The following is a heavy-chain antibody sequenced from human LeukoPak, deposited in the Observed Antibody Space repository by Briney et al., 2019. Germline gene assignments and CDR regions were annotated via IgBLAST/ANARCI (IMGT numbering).Heavy chain of an antibody. CDR2: ISGSGGST. Sequence: GGSLRLSCAASGFTFSSYAMSWVRQAPGKGLEWVSAISGSGGSTYYADSVKGRFTISRDNSKNTLYLQMNSLRAEDTAVYYCAGFITMIVVDYYYYGLDVWGQGTTVTVSS. D-gene: IGHD3-22*01. CDR3: AGFITMIVVDYYYYGLDV. V-gene: IGHV3-23*01. J-gene: IGHJ6*02. CDR1: GFTFSSYA.